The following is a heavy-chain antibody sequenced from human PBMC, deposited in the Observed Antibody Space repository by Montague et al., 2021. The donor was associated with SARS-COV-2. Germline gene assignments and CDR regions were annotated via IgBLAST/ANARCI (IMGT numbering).Heavy chain of an antibody. CDR1: GFTFSGYW. CDR2: IKHDESEK. CDR3: ARATLYMDV. J-gene: IGHJ6*03. V-gene: IGHV3-7*01. Sequence: SLRLSCAASGFTFSGYWMSWVRQAPGKGLEWVANIKHDESEKYYVDSVKGRFTISRDNAKNSLYLQVNSLRAKDTAVYYCARATLYMDVWGKGTTVTVSS.